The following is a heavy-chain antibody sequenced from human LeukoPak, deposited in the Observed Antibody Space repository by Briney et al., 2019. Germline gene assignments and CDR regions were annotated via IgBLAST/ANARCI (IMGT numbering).Heavy chain of an antibody. J-gene: IGHJ4*02. V-gene: IGHV3-48*03. D-gene: IGHD6-19*01. CDR1: GFTFSSYE. CDR3: ARSGSSGWYFDY. CDR2: ISSSGSTI. Sequence: GGSLRLSCAASGFTFSSYEMNWVRQAPGKGLEWVSYISSSGSTIYYADSVKGRFTISRDNAKNSLNLQMNSLRAEDTAVYYCARSGSSGWYFDYWGQGTLVTVSS.